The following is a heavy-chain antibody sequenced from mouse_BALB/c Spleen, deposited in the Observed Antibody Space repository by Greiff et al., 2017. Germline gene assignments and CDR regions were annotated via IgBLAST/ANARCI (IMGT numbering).Heavy chain of an antibody. CDR2: IWSGGST. D-gene: IGHD2-3*01. V-gene: IGHV2-2*02. Sequence: QVQLKESGPGLVQPSQSLSITCTVSGFSLTSYGVHWVRQSPGKGLEWLGVIWSGGSTDYNAAFISRLSISKENSKSQVFFKMNSLQANDTAIYYCARKRDGYHYAMDYWGQGTSVTVSS. CDR3: ARKRDGYHYAMDY. CDR1: GFSLTSYG. J-gene: IGHJ4*01.